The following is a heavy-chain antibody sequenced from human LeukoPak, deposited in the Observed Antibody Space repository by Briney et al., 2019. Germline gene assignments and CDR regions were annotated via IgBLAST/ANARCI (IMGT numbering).Heavy chain of an antibody. J-gene: IGHJ6*03. D-gene: IGHD6-6*01. CDR2: INHSGST. V-gene: IGHV4-34*01. CDR1: GGSFSGYY. Sequence: SETLSLTCAVYGGSFSGYYWSWIRQPPGKGLEWIGEINHSGSTNYNPSLKSRVTISVDTSKNQFSLKLISMTAADTAVYHCARYLRSSSTYYMDVWGKGTTVTVSS. CDR3: ARYLRSSSTYYMDV.